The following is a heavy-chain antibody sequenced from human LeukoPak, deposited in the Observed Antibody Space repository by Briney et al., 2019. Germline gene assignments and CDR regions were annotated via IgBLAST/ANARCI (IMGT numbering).Heavy chain of an antibody. CDR2: IYQSGST. D-gene: IGHD4-17*01. CDR1: GGSISSGYY. J-gene: IGHJ4*02. CDR3: ARVSTNYGLAY. Sequence: PSETLSLTCTVSGGSISSGYYWGWIRQPPGKGLEWIGNIYQSGSTYYNPSLKSRVTISVDTSKNRFSLWLSSVTAADTAVYYCARVSTNYGLAYWGQGTLVTVSS. V-gene: IGHV4-38-2*02.